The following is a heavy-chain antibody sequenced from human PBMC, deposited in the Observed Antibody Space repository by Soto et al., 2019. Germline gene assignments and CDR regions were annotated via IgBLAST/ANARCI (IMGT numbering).Heavy chain of an antibody. Sequence: GGSLRLSCAASGFTFSSYGMHWVRQAPGKGLEWVAVIWYDGSNKYYADSVKGRFTISRDNSKNTLYLQMNSLRAEDTAVYYCAREHYDFWSGYPDYYYYGMDVWGQGTTVTVSS. V-gene: IGHV3-33*01. CDR1: GFTFSSYG. CDR3: AREHYDFWSGYPDYYYYGMDV. CDR2: IWYDGSNK. D-gene: IGHD3-3*01. J-gene: IGHJ6*02.